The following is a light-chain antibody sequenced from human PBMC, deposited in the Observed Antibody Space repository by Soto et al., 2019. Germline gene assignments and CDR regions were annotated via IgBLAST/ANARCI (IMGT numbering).Light chain of an antibody. J-gene: IGKJ1*01. CDR1: QSVTSDY. CDR3: QQYNNWPRT. V-gene: IGKV3-15*01. Sequence: EVVVTQSPGTLSLSPGERATLSCRASQSVTSDYLAWYQQKPGQSPRLLMSGASRRATGVPDRFSGSGSGTDFTLTISSLQSEDFAVYYCQQYNNWPRTFGQGTKVEIK. CDR2: GAS.